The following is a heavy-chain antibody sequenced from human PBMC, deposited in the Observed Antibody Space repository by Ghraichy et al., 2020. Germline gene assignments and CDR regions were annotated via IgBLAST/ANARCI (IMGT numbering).Heavy chain of an antibody. Sequence: SETLSLTCTLSGASISSYFWNWIRQPPGKGLEWIGYIYSGGSTDYNPSLKSRVSMSMDTSKNHFSLKLTSVSAADTAVYYCARSNGAAWYFDLWGRGTPVTVSS. V-gene: IGHV4-4*09. J-gene: IGHJ2*01. CDR2: IYSGGST. CDR3: ARSNGAAWYFDL. D-gene: IGHD2-8*01. CDR1: GASISSYF.